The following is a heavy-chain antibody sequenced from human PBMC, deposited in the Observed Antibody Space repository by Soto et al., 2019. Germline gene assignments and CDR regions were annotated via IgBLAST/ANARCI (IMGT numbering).Heavy chain of an antibody. Sequence: QVQLQESGPGLVKPSQTLSLTCTVSGGSISSGDDFWTWIRQPPGKGLEWIGQIYYSGSTYYNPSLKDRLTTSVDTSKNQFSLKLSSVTAADTAVYYCARDRAKWKDYYYYGMDVWGQGTTVTVSS. CDR3: ARDRAKWKDYYYYGMDV. D-gene: IGHD1-20*01. J-gene: IGHJ6*02. CDR2: IYYSGST. V-gene: IGHV4-30-4*01. CDR1: GGSISSGDDF.